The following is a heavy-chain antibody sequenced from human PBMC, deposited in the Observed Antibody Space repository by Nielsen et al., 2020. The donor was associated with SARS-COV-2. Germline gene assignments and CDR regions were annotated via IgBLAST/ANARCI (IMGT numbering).Heavy chain of an antibody. V-gene: IGHV4-34*01. Sequence: SETLSLTCAVYGGSFSGYYWSWIRQPPGKGLEWIGEINHSGSTNYNPSLKSRVTISVDTSKNQFSLKLSSVTAADTAVYYCAREATYCGGDCYTYGMDVWGQGTTVTVSS. D-gene: IGHD2-21*02. CDR2: INHSGST. CDR1: GGSFSGYY. J-gene: IGHJ6*02. CDR3: AREATYCGGDCYTYGMDV.